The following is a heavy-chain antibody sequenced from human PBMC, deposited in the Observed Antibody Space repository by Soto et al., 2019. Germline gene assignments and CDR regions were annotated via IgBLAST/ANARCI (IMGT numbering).Heavy chain of an antibody. CDR3: ARDHHSSSWSEAQRARVY. CDR2: ISSSSSYI. V-gene: IGHV3-21*01. J-gene: IGHJ4*02. Sequence: PXGSLRLSCSASGCTFSSYSMNWVRQAPGKGLEWVSSISSSSSYIYYADSVKGRFTISRDNAKNSLYLQMSSLRAEDTAVYYSARDHHSSSWSEAQRARVYWGQGTLVTVYS. CDR1: GCTFSSYS. D-gene: IGHD6-13*01.